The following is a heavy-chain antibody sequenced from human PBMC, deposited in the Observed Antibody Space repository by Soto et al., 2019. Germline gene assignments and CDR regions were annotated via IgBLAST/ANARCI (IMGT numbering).Heavy chain of an antibody. D-gene: IGHD4-17*01. CDR2: INHSGST. V-gene: IGHV4-34*01. CDR3: ARVRTLTSTFYYYYGLDL. J-gene: IGHJ6*02. Sequence: SETLSLTCAVHGGSFSGYYWSWIRQPPGKGLEWIGEINHSGSTNYNPSLKSRVTISVDTSRNQFSLRLSSVTAADTAVYYCARVRTLTSTFYYYYGLDLWGQGNTVIVSS. CDR1: GGSFSGYY.